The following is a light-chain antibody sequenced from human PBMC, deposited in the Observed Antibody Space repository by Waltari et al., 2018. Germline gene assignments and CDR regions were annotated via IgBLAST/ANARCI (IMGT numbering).Light chain of an antibody. CDR3: HQYESVPYT. CDR2: GAS. J-gene: IGKJ2*01. V-gene: IGKV3-20*01. CDR1: RFFASIY. Sequence: EIVLTQSPGPLSLSPGESATLSCRASRFFASIYLAWFQQKPGQAPRLLIYGASTRATGIPDRFSGSGSGTDFTLIISRLEPEDSAVYYCHQYESVPYTFGQGTKLQIK.